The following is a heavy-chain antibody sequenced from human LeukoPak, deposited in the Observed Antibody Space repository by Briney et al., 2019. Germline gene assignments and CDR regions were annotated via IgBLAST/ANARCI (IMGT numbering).Heavy chain of an antibody. J-gene: IGHJ4*02. CDR2: IYPGDSDT. Sequence: ETLSLTCTVSGGSISSYYWSWIRQPAGKGLEWMGIIYPGDSDTRYSPSFQGQVTISADKSISTAYLQWSSLKASDTAMYYCATTKYYFDYWGQGTLVTVSS. CDR3: ATTKYYFDY. V-gene: IGHV5-51*01. CDR1: GGSISSYY.